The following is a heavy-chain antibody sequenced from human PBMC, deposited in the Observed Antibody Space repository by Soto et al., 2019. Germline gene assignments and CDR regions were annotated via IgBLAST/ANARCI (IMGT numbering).Heavy chain of an antibody. J-gene: IGHJ6*01. Sequence: PGGSLRLSCAASGFTFSSYAMSWVRQAPGKGLKWVSAISGSGGSTYYADSVEGRFTISRDNSKNTLYLQMNSLRAEDTAVYYCAKDLGYELLLSPFYYYGMDVWGQGTTVTVSS. CDR2: ISGSGGST. D-gene: IGHD2-2*01. CDR1: GFTFSSYA. CDR3: AKDLGYELLLSPFYYYGMDV. V-gene: IGHV3-23*01.